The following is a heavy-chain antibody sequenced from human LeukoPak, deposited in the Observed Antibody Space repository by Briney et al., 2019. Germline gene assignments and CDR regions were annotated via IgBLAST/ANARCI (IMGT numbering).Heavy chain of an antibody. J-gene: IGHJ3*02. CDR3: ARDVGNDYGYAFGI. CDR1: GFTFSNYA. V-gene: IGHV3-23*01. D-gene: IGHD4-17*01. CDR2: IHGTDGRT. Sequence: GGSLRLSCAASGFTFSNYAMSWVRQAPGKGLEWVSAIHGTDGRTWYPDSVKGRCTISRDNAKNSLYLQMNSLRAEDTAVYYCARDVGNDYGYAFGIWGQGTMVTVSS.